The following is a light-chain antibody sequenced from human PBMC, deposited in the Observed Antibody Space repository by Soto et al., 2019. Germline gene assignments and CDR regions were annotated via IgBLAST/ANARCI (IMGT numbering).Light chain of an antibody. J-gene: IGKJ1*01. Sequence: EIVMTQSPASLSVFPGERATLPCRASQSVSSNLAWYQQKPGQAPRLLIYGASTRATGIPARFSGSGSGTEFTLTISSLQSEDFAVYYCQQYNNWPRTLGQGTTV. CDR3: QQYNNWPRT. V-gene: IGKV3-15*01. CDR1: QSVSSN. CDR2: GAS.